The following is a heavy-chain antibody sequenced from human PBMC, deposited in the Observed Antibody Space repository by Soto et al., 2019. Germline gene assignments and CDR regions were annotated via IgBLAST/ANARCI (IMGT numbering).Heavy chain of an antibody. J-gene: IGHJ6*02. CDR1: GGTFSSYA. V-gene: IGHV1-69*13. CDR3: ASPHQWLGYYYYGMDV. CDR2: IIPIFGTA. Sequence: SVKVSCKASGGTFSSYAISWVRQAPGQGLEWMGGIIPIFGTANYAQKFQGRVTITADESTSTAYMELSSLRSEDTAVYYCASPHQWLGYYYYGMDVWGQGTTLTVSS. D-gene: IGHD6-19*01.